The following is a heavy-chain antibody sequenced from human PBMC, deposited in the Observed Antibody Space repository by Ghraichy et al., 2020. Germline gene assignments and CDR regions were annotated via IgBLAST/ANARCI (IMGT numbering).Heavy chain of an antibody. D-gene: IGHD2-15*01. CDR2: IIPIFGTA. CDR1: GGTFSSYA. CDR3: ASRERVVHDPYYYYGMDV. V-gene: IGHV1-69*13. J-gene: IGHJ6*02. Sequence: SVKVSCKASGGTFSSYAISWVRQAPGQGLEWMGGIIPIFGTANYAQKFQGRVTITADESTSTAYMELSSLRSEDTAVYYCASRERVVHDPYYYYGMDVWGQGTTVTVSS.